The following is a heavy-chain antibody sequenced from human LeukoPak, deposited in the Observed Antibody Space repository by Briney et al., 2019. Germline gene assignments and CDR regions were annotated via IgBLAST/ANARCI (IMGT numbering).Heavy chain of an antibody. CDR3: ATGAVAGDWFDP. Sequence: ASVKVSCKASGYTFTSYDINWVRQATGQGLEWMGWMNPNSGNTGYAQKFQGRVTMTRNTSISTAYMELSSLRSEDTAVYYCATGAVAGDWFDPWGQGTLVTVSS. CDR2: MNPNSGNT. D-gene: IGHD6-19*01. J-gene: IGHJ5*02. CDR1: GYTFTSYD. V-gene: IGHV1-8*01.